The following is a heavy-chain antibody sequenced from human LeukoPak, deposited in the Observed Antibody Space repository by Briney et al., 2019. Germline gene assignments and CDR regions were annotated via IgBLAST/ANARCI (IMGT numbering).Heavy chain of an antibody. Sequence: SVKVSCKASGYTFTSYGISWVRQAPGQGLEWMGWISAYNGNTNYAQKLQGRVTMTTDTSTSTAYMELRSLRSDDTAVYYCARDREMDELPWFGDAADYWGQGTLVTVSS. CDR2: ISAYNGNT. J-gene: IGHJ4*02. D-gene: IGHD3-10*01. CDR1: GYTFTSYG. V-gene: IGHV1-18*01. CDR3: ARDREMDELPWFGDAADY.